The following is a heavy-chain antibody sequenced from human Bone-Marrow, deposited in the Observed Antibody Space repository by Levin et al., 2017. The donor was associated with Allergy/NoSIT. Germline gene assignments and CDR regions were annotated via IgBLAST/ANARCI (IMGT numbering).Heavy chain of an antibody. CDR1: GFSFSSYA. D-gene: IGHD5-12*01. J-gene: IGHJ4*02. CDR3: VRSSRGYGTFDY. V-gene: IGHV3-23*01. CDR2: IYASADSI. Sequence: SCAASGFSFSSYAMSWVRQAPGKGLEWVSAIYASADSIYYSDSVKGRFTISRDSSKNTLYLHMNSLRAEDTAVYYCVRSSRGYGTFDYWGQGTLVTVSS.